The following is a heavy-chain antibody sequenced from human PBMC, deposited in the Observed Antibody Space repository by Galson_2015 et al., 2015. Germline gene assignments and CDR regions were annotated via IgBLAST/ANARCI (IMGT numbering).Heavy chain of an antibody. CDR3: ARPLYSSGWYFDI. CDR1: GFTFSSYW. V-gene: IGHV3-7*01. Sequence: SLRLSCAASGFTFSSYWMSWVCQAPGKGLEWVANIKQDEKAKYYVDSVKGRFTISRDNAKNSLYLQMNSLRAEDTAVYYCARPLYSSGWYFDIWGQGTMVTVSS. CDR2: IKQDEKAK. D-gene: IGHD6-13*01. J-gene: IGHJ3*02.